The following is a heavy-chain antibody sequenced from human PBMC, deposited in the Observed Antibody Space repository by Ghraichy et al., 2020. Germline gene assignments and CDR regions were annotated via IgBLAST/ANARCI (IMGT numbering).Heavy chain of an antibody. CDR1: GFTFGSFA. V-gene: IGHV3-23*01. Sequence: GGSLRLSCAASGFTFGSFAMRWVRQTPGKGLEWVSTITGSGGGTYYADSVKGRFTIFRDNSKNMLELQMNSLRAEDTAVYYCAKELYGNGRYVYGMDVWGRGTTVTVSS. CDR3: AKELYGNGRYVYGMDV. J-gene: IGHJ6*02. D-gene: IGHD2-8*01. CDR2: ITGSGGGT.